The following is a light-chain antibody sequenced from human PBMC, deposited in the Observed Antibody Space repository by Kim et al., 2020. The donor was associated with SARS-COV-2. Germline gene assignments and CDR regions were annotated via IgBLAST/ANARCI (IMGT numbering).Light chain of an antibody. CDR3: QQYGSAPGT. CDR2: GVS. J-gene: IGKJ1*01. Sequence: EIVLTQSPGTLSLSPGDTATLSCRASQSVTNTYFAWYQQQPGQAPRLLIYGVSSRATGIPDIFSGSGSGTDFTLTISRLEPEDFAVYYCQQYGSAPGTFGQGTKVDIK. CDR1: QSVTNTY. V-gene: IGKV3-20*01.